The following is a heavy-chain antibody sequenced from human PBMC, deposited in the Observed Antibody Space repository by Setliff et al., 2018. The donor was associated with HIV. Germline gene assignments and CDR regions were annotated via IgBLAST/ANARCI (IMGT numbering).Heavy chain of an antibody. CDR3: ARTKGGSKHGSFWDS. D-gene: IGHD3-10*01. J-gene: IGHJ5*02. CDR1: GDSINTDGLY. CDR2: IHYNGIT. Sequence: PSETLSLTCTVSGDSINTDGLYWTWIRQHPATGLEWIGYIHYNGITYYNPSLESRVSISVDLYKNQFSLKLNSVTVADTAVYYCARTKGGSKHGSFWDSWGQGILVTVSS. V-gene: IGHV4-31*03.